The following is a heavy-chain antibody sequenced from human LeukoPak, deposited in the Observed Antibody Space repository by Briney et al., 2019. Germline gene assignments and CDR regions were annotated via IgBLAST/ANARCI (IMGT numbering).Heavy chain of an antibody. CDR2: IRYDGSDK. CDR1: GFTFSSYG. D-gene: IGHD2/OR15-2a*01. J-gene: IGHJ4*02. V-gene: IGHV3-33*01. Sequence: PGRSLRLSCAASGFTFSSYGMHWVRQAPGKGLEWVAVIRYDGSDKYYADSVKGRFTISRDNSKNTLNLQMNSLRADDTAVYYCARAWNSYFDYWGQGTLVTVSS. CDR3: ARAWNSYFDY.